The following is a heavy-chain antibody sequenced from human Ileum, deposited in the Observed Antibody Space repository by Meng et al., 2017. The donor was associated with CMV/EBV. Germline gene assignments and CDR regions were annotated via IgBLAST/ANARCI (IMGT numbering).Heavy chain of an antibody. CDR2: ISWNSGST. V-gene: IGHV3-9*03. Sequence: SLKISCAASGFTFSRYAMHWVRQAPGKGLEWVSGISWNSGSTAYADSVKGRFTISRDNAKNSLYLQMNSLRADDMAFYYCAKGQYSSSSSWFDPWGQGTLVTVSS. CDR3: AKGQYSSSSSWFDP. CDR1: GFTFSRYA. D-gene: IGHD6-6*01. J-gene: IGHJ5*02.